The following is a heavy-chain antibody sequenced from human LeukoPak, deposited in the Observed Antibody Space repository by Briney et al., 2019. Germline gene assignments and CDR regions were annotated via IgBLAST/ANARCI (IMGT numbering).Heavy chain of an antibody. J-gene: IGHJ4*02. V-gene: IGHV2-5*02. CDR3: ALVIRDGPFDY. Sequence: KASGPTLVKPTQTLTLTCTFSGFSLSTTGVGVGWIRQPPEKALEWLALIYWDDNKVYSPSLKQRLAITKDTSNSQVVLTMTNMDPVDTATYYCALVIRDGPFDYWGQGTLVTVSS. D-gene: IGHD5-24*01. CDR1: GFSLSTTGVG. CDR2: IYWDDNK.